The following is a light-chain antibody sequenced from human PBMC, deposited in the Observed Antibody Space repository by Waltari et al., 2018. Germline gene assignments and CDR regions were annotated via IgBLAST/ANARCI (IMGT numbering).Light chain of an antibody. CDR3: HQYLSTPWT. CDR1: QSLLFSSNNENY. V-gene: IGKV4-1*01. CDR2: WAS. J-gene: IGKJ1*01. Sequence: DIVMTQSPDSLAVSLGERATINCKSSQSLLFSSNNENYLAWYQQKAVQPPKLLISWASTRESGLTDRVTGSGSVTEFTLTISSLQAEDVAVYFCHQYLSTPWTFGQGTKVEIK.